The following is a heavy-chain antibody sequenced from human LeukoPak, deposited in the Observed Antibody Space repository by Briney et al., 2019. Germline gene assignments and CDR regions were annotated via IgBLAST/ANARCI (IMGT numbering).Heavy chain of an antibody. J-gene: IGHJ4*02. CDR3: ARAEGSSSSGDNYFDY. CDR1: GFTFSSYW. CDR2: IKQDGSEK. Sequence: PGGSLRLSCAASGFTFSSYWMSWVRQAPGKGLEWVANIKQDGSEKYYVDSVKGRFTISRDNAKNSLYLQMNSLRAEDTAVYYCARAEGSSSSGDNYFDYWSQGTLVTVSS. D-gene: IGHD6-13*01. V-gene: IGHV3-7*01.